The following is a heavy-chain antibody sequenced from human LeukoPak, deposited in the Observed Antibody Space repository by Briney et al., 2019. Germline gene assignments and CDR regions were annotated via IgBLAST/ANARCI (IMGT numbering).Heavy chain of an antibody. CDR2: ISAYNGNT. V-gene: IGHV1-18*01. CDR1: GYTFTSYG. Sequence: ASVKVSCKASGYTFTSYGISWVRQAAGQGLEWMGWISAYNGNTNYAQKLQDRVTMTTDTSTSTAYMELRSLRSDDTAVYYCAREIPAAGTVAFDYWGQGTLVTVSS. D-gene: IGHD6-13*01. CDR3: AREIPAAGTVAFDY. J-gene: IGHJ4*02.